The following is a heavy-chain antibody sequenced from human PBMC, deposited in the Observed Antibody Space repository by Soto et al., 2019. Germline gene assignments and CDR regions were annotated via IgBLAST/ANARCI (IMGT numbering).Heavy chain of an antibody. CDR3: ARVPMATMRREVGYYFDY. J-gene: IGHJ4*02. CDR2: IIPIFGTA. CDR1: GGTFSSYA. Sequence: QVQLVQSGAEVKKPGSSVKVSCKASGGTFSSYAISWVRQAPGQGLEWMGGIIPIFGTANYAQKFQGRVTITADESTSTAYMELSSLRSEDTAVYYCARVPMATMRREVGYYFDYWGQGTLVTVSS. D-gene: IGHD5-12*01. V-gene: IGHV1-69*01.